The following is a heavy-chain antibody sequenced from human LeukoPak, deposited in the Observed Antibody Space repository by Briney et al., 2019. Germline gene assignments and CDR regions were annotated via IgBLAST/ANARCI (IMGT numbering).Heavy chain of an antibody. V-gene: IGHV4-4*07. Sequence: SETLSXTCTXSGGSISSYYWSWIRQPAGKGLEWIGRIYTSGSTNYNPSLKSRVTMSIDTSKNQFSLKLSSVTAADTAVYYCARGSAGGELLLWGQGTLVTVPS. J-gene: IGHJ4*02. CDR3: ARGSAGGELLL. D-gene: IGHD1-26*01. CDR2: IYTSGST. CDR1: GGSISSYY.